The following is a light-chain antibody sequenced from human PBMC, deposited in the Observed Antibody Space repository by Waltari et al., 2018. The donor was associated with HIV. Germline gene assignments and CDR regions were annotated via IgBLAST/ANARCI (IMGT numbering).Light chain of an antibody. CDR3: QVWDSNSFFV. Sequence: SYVLTQPPSVSVAPGGTATISCGGDNIGVTSVHWFQQKPGQAPVLVIYYDRDRPSGISERFSGSNPGNTATLTITGVEAGDEADYYCQVWDSNSFFVFGSGTKVTVL. CDR2: YDR. CDR1: NIGVTS. J-gene: IGLJ1*01. V-gene: IGLV3-21*04.